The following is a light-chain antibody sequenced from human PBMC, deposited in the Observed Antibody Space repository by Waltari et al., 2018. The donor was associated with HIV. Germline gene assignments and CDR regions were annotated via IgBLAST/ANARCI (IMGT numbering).Light chain of an antibody. J-gene: IGLJ1*01. CDR2: SNN. V-gene: IGLV1-44*01. CDR1: TSNIGGNT. Sequence: QSVLAQPPSASGTPGQRVTISCSASTSNIGGNTVSWYQQLPGTAPKILIYSNNERPSGVPDRLSGSTSGTSASLVISGLQSEDEADYYCAAWDDSLKGGAFGTGTKVTVL. CDR3: AAWDDSLKGGA.